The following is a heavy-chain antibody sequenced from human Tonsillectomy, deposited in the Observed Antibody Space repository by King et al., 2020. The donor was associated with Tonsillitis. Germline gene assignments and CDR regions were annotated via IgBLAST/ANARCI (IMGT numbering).Heavy chain of an antibody. J-gene: IGHJ4*02. Sequence: VQLVESGGGLVKPGGSLRLSCAASGFTFNNYNINWLRRAPGKGLEWVSSISSSSTYIYYGDSVKGRFTISRDKAKNYLYLQMNSLRAEETAVYYCARYGPGGVFDYWGQGNLVTVSS. V-gene: IGHV3-21*01. CDR3: ARYGPGGVFDY. D-gene: IGHD3-10*01. CDR1: GFTFNNYN. CDR2: ISSSSTYI.